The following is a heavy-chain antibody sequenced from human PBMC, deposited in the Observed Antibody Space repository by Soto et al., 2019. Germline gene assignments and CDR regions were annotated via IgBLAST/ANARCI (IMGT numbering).Heavy chain of an antibody. Sequence: EVQLVDSGGGLVKPGGSLRLSCAASGFTFSNAWMSWVRQAPGKGLEWVGRIKSKTDGGTTDYAAPVKGRFTISRDDSKNTLYLQMNSLKTEDTAVYYCTTDRGCGGDCSSGMDVWGQGTTVTVSS. CDR3: TTDRGCGGDCSSGMDV. CDR2: IKSKTDGGTT. V-gene: IGHV3-15*01. D-gene: IGHD2-21*02. CDR1: GFTFSNAW. J-gene: IGHJ6*02.